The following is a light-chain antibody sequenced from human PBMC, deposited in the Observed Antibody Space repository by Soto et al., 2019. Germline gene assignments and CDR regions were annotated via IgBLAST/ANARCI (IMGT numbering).Light chain of an antibody. CDR1: SSDVGGYNY. CDR2: DVT. CDR3: SSYTSSSTPYV. J-gene: IGLJ1*01. V-gene: IGLV2-14*01. Sequence: QSALTQPPSVSGSPGQSITISCTGTSSDVGGYNYVSWYQQHPVKAPKLMIYDVTNRPSGVSDRFSCSKSGNTASLTISGLQADDEDDYYCSSYTSSSTPYVFGTGTKLTVL.